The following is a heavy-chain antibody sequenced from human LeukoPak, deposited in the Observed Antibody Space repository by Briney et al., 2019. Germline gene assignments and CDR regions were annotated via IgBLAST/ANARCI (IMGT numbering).Heavy chain of an antibody. CDR1: GYTFTSYY. V-gene: IGHV1-46*03. D-gene: IGHD2-2*03. Sequence: ASVKVSCKASGYTFTSYYMHWVRQAPGQGLEWMGIINPSGGSTSYAQKFQGRVTMTRDTSTSTVYMGLSSLRSEDTAVYYCARDPGYCSSTSCYPLNWFDPWGQGTLVTVSS. CDR3: ARDPGYCSSTSCYPLNWFDP. J-gene: IGHJ5*02. CDR2: INPSGGST.